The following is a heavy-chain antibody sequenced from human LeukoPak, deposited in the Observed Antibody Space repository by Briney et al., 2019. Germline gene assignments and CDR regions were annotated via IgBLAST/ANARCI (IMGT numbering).Heavy chain of an antibody. V-gene: IGHV1-2*04. Sequence: ASVKVSCKASGYTFTGYYKHWVRQAPGQGLEWMGWINPNSGGTNYAQKFQGWVTMTRDTSISTAYMELSRLRSDDTAVYYCARFSWARLGSAADPWGQGTLVTVSS. J-gene: IGHJ5*02. CDR2: INPNSGGT. CDR1: GYTFTGYY. D-gene: IGHD7-27*01. CDR3: ARFSWARLGSAADP.